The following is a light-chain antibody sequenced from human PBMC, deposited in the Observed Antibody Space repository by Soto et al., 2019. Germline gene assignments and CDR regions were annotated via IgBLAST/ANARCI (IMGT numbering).Light chain of an antibody. CDR3: QHRASWPWT. J-gene: IGKJ1*01. Sequence: EIVLTQSPATLSLSPGERATLSCRASQSFNTYLAWYQQKSGQAPRLLIYDTSHRATGIPARFSGSGSGTDFTLTISSLEPEDFALYYCQHRASWPWTFGQGTKVEIK. CDR1: QSFNTY. V-gene: IGKV3-11*01. CDR2: DTS.